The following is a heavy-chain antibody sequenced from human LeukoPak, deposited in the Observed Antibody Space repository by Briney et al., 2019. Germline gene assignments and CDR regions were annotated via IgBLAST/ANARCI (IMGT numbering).Heavy chain of an antibody. CDR1: VITVSSNY. D-gene: IGHD1/OR15-1a*01. V-gene: IGHV3-66*01. CDR2: IYSDGST. J-gene: IGHJ4*02. Sequence: HPGGSLRLSCAASVITVSSNYMSWVRQAPGKGLEWVSVIYSDGSTYYADSVKGRFTISRDNSKNTLYLQMNSLRAEDTAVYYCARSNCNSCYLGVWYYFDYWGQGTLVTVSS. CDR3: ARSNCNSCYLGVWYYFDY.